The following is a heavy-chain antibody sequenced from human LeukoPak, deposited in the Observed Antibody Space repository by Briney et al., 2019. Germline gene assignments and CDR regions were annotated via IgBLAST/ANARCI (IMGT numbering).Heavy chain of an antibody. CDR1: GFTFSSYW. D-gene: IGHD5-18*01. J-gene: IGHJ4*02. CDR3: ARDADTGYSYGCGFDY. V-gene: IGHV3-74*01. CDR2: INSDGSTT. Sequence: PGGSLRLSCAASGFTFSSYWMHWVRQAPGKGLVWVSRINSDGSTTSYADSVKGRFTISRDNAKNTLYLQMNSLRAEDTAVYYCARDADTGYSYGCGFDYWGQGNLGPVFS.